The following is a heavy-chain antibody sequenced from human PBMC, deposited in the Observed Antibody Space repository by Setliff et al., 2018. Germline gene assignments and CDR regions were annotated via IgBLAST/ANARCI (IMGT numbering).Heavy chain of an antibody. V-gene: IGHV3-23*01. Sequence: GGSLRLSCAASGFTFNTYAMSWVRQPPGKGLEWVSSISDTALGTYYADSVKGRFTISRDNSKKTLYLQMNSLRAEDTAVYYCAKDIVGYSSTWPKRDYFDSWGQGTLVTVS. J-gene: IGHJ4*02. CDR3: AKDIVGYSSTWPKRDYFDS. CDR2: ISDTALGT. CDR1: GFTFNTYA. D-gene: IGHD6-13*01.